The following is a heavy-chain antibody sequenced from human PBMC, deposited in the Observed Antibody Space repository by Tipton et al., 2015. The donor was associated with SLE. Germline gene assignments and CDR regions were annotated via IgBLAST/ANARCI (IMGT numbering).Heavy chain of an antibody. CDR2: IYTSGST. D-gene: IGHD6-13*01. Sequence: TLSLTCTVSGGSISSYYWSWIRQPPGKGLEWIGRIYTSGSTNYNPSLKSRVTISVDTSKNQFSLKLSSVTAADTAVYYCASHSSSWFLDYWGQGTLVTVSS. CDR1: GGSISSYY. J-gene: IGHJ4*02. CDR3: ASHSSSWFLDY. V-gene: IGHV4-4*08.